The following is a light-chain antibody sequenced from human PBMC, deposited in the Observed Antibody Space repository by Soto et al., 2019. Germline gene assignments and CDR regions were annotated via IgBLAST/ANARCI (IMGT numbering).Light chain of an antibody. CDR2: EVT. V-gene: IGLV2-8*01. CDR3: SSYAGRDIWV. CDR1: SVDINY. J-gene: IGLJ3*02. Sequence: QSALTQPPSASGSRGQSVTISCTGTSVDINYVSWFQQHPGKAPKLIICEVTKRTSGFPDRFSGSKSGNTASLTVSGLQDEDEADYYCSSYAGRDIWVFGGGTKLTVL.